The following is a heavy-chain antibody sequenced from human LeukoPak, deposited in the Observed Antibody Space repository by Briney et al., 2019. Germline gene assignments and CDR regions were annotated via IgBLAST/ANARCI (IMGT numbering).Heavy chain of an antibody. CDR3: ARVGWWDGMDV. CDR1: GFTFSSYG. D-gene: IGHD2-15*01. J-gene: IGHJ6*02. V-gene: IGHV3-21*01. Sequence: GGSLRLSCAASGFTFSSYGINWVRQAPGKGLEWVSSIGSSSSYIYYADSVKGRFTISRDNAKNSLYLQMNSLRAEDTAVYYCARVGWWDGMDVWGQGTTVTVSS. CDR2: IGSSSSYI.